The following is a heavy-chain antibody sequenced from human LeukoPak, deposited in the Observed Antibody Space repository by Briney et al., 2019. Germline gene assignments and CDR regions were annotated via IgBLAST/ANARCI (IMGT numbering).Heavy chain of an antibody. V-gene: IGHV3-21*01. Sequence: GGSLRLSCAASGFTFSSYSINWVRQAPGKGLEWVSSISSSSSYIYYADSVKGRFTISRDNAKKSLYLQMNSLRAEDTAVYYCAKGAHPSIVVVPAATHYYMDVWGKGTTVTISS. J-gene: IGHJ6*03. CDR2: ISSSSSYI. D-gene: IGHD2-2*01. CDR3: AKGAHPSIVVVPAATHYYMDV. CDR1: GFTFSSYS.